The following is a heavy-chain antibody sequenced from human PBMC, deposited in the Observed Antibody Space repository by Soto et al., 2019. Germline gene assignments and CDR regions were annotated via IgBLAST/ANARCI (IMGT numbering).Heavy chain of an antibody. D-gene: IGHD6-6*01. CDR1: GFTFSSYG. CDR2: IWYDGSNK. Sequence: QVQLVESGGGVVQPGRSLRLSCAASGFTFSSYGMHWVRQAPGKGLEWVAVIWYDGSNKYYADSVKGRFTISRDNFKNTLYLRMNSLRAEDTAVYYCARDRGEQRVYYFDYWGQGTLVTVSS. J-gene: IGHJ4*02. V-gene: IGHV3-33*01. CDR3: ARDRGEQRVYYFDY.